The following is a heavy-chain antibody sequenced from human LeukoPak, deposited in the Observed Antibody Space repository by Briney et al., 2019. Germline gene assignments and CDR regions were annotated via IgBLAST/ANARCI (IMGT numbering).Heavy chain of an antibody. CDR1: GGSISSGGYY. J-gene: IGHJ4*02. CDR2: IYYSGST. CDR3: ASLMRGYSGYDWAYYFDY. V-gene: IGHV4-31*03. D-gene: IGHD5-12*01. Sequence: SETLSLTCTVSGGSISSGGYYWSWIRQHPGKGLEWIGYIYYSGSTYYNPSLKSRFTISVDTSKNQFSLKLSSVTAADTAVYYCASLMRGYSGYDWAYYFDYWGQGTLVTVSS.